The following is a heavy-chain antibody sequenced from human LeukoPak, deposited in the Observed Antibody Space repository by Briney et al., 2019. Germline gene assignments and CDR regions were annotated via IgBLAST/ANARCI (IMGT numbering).Heavy chain of an antibody. Sequence: PGGSLRLSCAASGFTFSDYYMSWIRQAPGKGLEWVSYISSSSSYTNYADSVKGRLTISRDNAKNSLYLQMNSLRAEDTAVYYCARMMLRSGPFDYWGQGTLVTVSS. CDR1: GFTFSDYY. CDR3: ARMMLRSGPFDY. CDR2: ISSSSSYT. J-gene: IGHJ4*02. V-gene: IGHV3-11*03. D-gene: IGHD6-19*01.